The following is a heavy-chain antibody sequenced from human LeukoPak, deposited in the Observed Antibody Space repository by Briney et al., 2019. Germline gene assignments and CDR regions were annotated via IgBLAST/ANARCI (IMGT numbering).Heavy chain of an antibody. CDR1: GGSFSGYY. Sequence: PSETLSLTCAVYGGSFSGYYWSWIRQPPGKGLEWIGEIYHSGSTNYNPSLRSRVTISVAKSKNQFSLKLSSVTAADTAVYYCARAPGTTGTPLINYWGQGTLVTVSS. D-gene: IGHD1-1*01. CDR2: IYHSGST. V-gene: IGHV4-34*01. J-gene: IGHJ4*02. CDR3: ARAPGTTGTPLINY.